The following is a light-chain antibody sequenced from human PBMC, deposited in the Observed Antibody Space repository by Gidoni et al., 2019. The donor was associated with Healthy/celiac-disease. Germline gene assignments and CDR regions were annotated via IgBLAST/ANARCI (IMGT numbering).Light chain of an antibody. CDR3: QQYNNWPPWT. Sequence: EIVMTQSPATLSVSPGERATLSCRASQSVSSNLAWYQQTPGQAPRLLIYGASTRATGIPARFSGSGSGTVFTLTISSLQSEDFAVYYCQQYNNWPPWTFGQGTKVEI. J-gene: IGKJ1*01. V-gene: IGKV3-15*01. CDR2: GAS. CDR1: QSVSSN.